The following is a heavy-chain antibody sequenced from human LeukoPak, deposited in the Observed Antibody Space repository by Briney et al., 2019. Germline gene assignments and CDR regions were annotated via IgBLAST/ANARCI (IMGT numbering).Heavy chain of an antibody. J-gene: IGHJ4*01. CDR1: GFTFSSYS. D-gene: IGHD6-13*01. CDR2: ISSSSSTI. CDR3: ARIDYTSSGFDY. V-gene: IGHV3-48*04. Sequence: PGGSLRLSCAASGFTFSSYSMKWVRQAPGKELEWVSCISSSSSTIYYADSVKGRFTISRDNAKNSLYLQMNSLRAEDTAVYYCARIDYTSSGFDYWGQGTLVTVSS.